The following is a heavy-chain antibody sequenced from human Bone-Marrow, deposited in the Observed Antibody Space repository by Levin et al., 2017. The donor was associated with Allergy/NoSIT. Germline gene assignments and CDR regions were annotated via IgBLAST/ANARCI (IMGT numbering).Heavy chain of an antibody. CDR3: AKSWAIGGYYHYGMDV. CDR1: GFTLSSYA. Sequence: QAGGSLRLSCAASGFTLSSYAMNWVRQAPGKGLEWVSVLLGSGDSTDYADSVKGRFTISRDDSKNTVYLQMNTLRAEDTAVYYCAKSWAIGGYYHYGMDVWGQGTTVTVSS. D-gene: IGHD3-16*01. J-gene: IGHJ6*02. CDR2: LLGSGDST. V-gene: IGHV3-23*01.